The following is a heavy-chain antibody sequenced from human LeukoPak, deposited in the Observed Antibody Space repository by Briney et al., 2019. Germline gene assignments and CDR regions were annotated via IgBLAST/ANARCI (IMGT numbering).Heavy chain of an antibody. J-gene: IGHJ4*02. Sequence: GGSLRLSCAASGFTFSSSWMAWVRQTQGKGLEWVANINQAGSDKNYVDSVKGRFTISRDNGKNSLYLQMNSLRAEDTALYYCARDYYASGSHWGQGTLVIVSS. CDR2: INQAGSDK. CDR1: GFTFSSSW. V-gene: IGHV3-7*01. D-gene: IGHD3-10*01. CDR3: ARDYYASGSH.